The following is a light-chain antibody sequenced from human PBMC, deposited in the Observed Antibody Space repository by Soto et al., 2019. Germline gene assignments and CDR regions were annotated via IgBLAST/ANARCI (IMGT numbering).Light chain of an antibody. V-gene: IGLV1-44*01. J-gene: IGLJ3*02. Sequence: QALVTQPPSASGTPGQRVTISCSGSSSNIGSNIVNWYQHLPGTAPKLLIYTNNKRPSGVPDRFSDSKSGTSASLAISGLQSEDEADYYCASWDGSLQTWVFGGGTKVTVL. CDR1: SSNIGSNI. CDR2: TNN. CDR3: ASWDGSLQTWV.